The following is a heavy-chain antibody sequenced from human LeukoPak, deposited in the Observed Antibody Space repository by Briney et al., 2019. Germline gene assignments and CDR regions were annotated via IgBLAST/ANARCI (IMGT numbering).Heavy chain of an antibody. V-gene: IGHV3-15*04. CDR2: IESKTDSGTT. CDR1: GFPFSDAW. D-gene: IGHD3-16*01. J-gene: IGHJ4*02. CDR3: TRDEGDDYFDN. Sequence: GGSLRLSCAASGFPFSDAWMSWVRQAPGKGLEWVGRIESKTDSGTTEYAAPVKGRFTISRDDSKNTLYLQMNSLKTEDTAVYYCTRDEGDDYFDNWGRGTLVTVFS.